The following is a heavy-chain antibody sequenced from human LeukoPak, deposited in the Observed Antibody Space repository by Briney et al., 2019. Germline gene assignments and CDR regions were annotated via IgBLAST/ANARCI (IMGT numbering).Heavy chain of an antibody. V-gene: IGHV3-53*05. CDR2: IYSGGNT. Sequence: GGSLRLSCAASGFTVSSYYMSWVRQAPGKGLEWVSVIYSGGNTYYADSVKGRFTISRDNSKNTLFLQMHGLRPEDTAVYYCAPEATNVAGSWGQGTLVIVSS. J-gene: IGHJ4*02. CDR1: GFTVSSYY. D-gene: IGHD1-1*01. CDR3: APEATNVAGS.